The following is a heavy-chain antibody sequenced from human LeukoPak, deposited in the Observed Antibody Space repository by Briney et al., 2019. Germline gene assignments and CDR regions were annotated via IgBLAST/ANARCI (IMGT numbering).Heavy chain of an antibody. Sequence: GGSLRLPCAASGFTFSSYTMNWVRQAPGKGLEWVSYISSSSSTIYYADSVKGRFTISRDNYKNTLNLQMSSLRAEDTAVYYCVVSYLYAFDIWGQGTMVTVSS. CDR3: VVSYLYAFDI. CDR1: GFTFSSYT. D-gene: IGHD5-18*01. CDR2: ISSSSSTI. V-gene: IGHV3-48*01. J-gene: IGHJ3*02.